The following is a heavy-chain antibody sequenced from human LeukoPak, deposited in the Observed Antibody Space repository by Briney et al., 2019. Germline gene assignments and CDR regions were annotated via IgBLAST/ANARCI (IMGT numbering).Heavy chain of an antibody. D-gene: IGHD3-10*01. CDR1: GFTFSSYE. V-gene: IGHV3-15*01. CDR3: TTDSGKYYYGSGSYRVDY. J-gene: IGHJ4*02. Sequence: PGGSLRLSCAASGFTFSSYEMNWVRQAPGKGLEWVGRIKSKTDGGTTDYAAPVKGRFTISRDDSKNTLYLQMDSLKTEDTAVYYCTTDSGKYYYGSGSYRVDYWGQGTLVTVSS. CDR2: IKSKTDGGTT.